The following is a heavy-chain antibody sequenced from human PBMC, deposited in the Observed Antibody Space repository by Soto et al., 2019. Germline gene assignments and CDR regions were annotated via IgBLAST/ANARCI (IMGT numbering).Heavy chain of an antibody. Sequence: SETLSLTCSVSGGSISSFTYYWGWIRQPPGKGLEWIGTVYYNENTYYNPSLKSRVTITVDAAKNQFSLNLRSVTAADTAMYFCERRERYYGSPGWFDPWGPGTLVTVSS. CDR1: GGSISSFTYY. D-gene: IGHD3-10*01. CDR3: ERRERYYGSPGWFDP. V-gene: IGHV4-39*01. CDR2: VYYNENT. J-gene: IGHJ5*02.